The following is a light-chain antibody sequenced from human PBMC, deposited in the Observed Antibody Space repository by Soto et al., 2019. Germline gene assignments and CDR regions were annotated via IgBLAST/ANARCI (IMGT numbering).Light chain of an antibody. V-gene: IGLV1-44*01. Sequence: QSALTQPPSASGTPGQRVTISCSGSSSNIGSNTVNWYQQLPKTAPKLLIYSNNQRPSGVPDRFSGSKSGTSASLAISGLQSEDEADYYCAVWDDSLNGLVFGGGTKLTVL. CDR3: AVWDDSLNGLV. CDR2: SNN. J-gene: IGLJ2*01. CDR1: SSNIGSNT.